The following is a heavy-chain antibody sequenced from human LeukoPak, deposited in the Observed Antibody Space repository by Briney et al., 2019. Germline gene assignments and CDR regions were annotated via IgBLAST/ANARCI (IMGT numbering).Heavy chain of an antibody. CDR3: ARDYGGNSCSDY. CDR2: INWNGGST. D-gene: IGHD4-23*01. V-gene: IGHV3-20*04. J-gene: IGHJ4*02. CDR1: GFTFSSYG. Sequence: GGSLRLSCAASGFTFSSYGMSWVRQAPGKGLEWVPGINWNGGSTGYADSVKGRFTISRDNAKNSLYLQMNSLRAEDTALYYCARDYGGNSCSDYWGQGTLVTVSS.